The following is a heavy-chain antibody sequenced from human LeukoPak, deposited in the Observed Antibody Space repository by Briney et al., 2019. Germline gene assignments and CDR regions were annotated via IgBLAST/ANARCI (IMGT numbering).Heavy chain of an antibody. D-gene: IGHD5-24*01. Sequence: PSETLSLTCAVYGGSFSGYYWSWIRQPPGKGLEWVGEINYSGSTNYNPSLRSRVTIAVDTSKNQFSLKVSSVTAADTAVYYCESPSRDGYNCLDYWGAGTLVTVSS. CDR3: ESPSRDGYNCLDY. J-gene: IGHJ4*02. V-gene: IGHV4-34*01. CDR2: INYSGST. CDR1: GGSFSGYY.